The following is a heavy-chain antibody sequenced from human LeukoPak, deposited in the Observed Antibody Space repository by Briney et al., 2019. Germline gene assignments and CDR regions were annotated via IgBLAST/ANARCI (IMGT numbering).Heavy chain of an antibody. CDR2: INHRGST. D-gene: IGHD6-19*01. CDR3: ARGSGAVAVDY. Sequence: SETLSLTCAVYGGSFSGYYCSWIRQPPGKGLEWIGEINHRGSTNYNPSLRSRVTISVDTSKNQFSLKLSSVTAADTAVYYCARGSGAVAVDYWGQGTLVTVSS. V-gene: IGHV4-34*01. CDR1: GGSFSGYY. J-gene: IGHJ4*02.